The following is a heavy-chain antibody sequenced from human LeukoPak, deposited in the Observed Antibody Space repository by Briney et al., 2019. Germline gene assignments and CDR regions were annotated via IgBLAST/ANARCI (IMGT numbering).Heavy chain of an antibody. CDR2: INPSSGGT. D-gene: IGHD2-2*01. CDR1: GYTFTGYY. CDR3: ARAISIYCSSTSCYGQYFDY. V-gene: IGHV1-2*02. J-gene: IGHJ4*02. Sequence: ASVKVSCKASGYTFTGYYMHWVRQAPGQGLEWMRWINPSSGGTNYAQKFQGRVTMTRDTSISTAYMELSRLRSDDTAVYYCARAISIYCSSTSCYGQYFDYWGQGTLVTVSS.